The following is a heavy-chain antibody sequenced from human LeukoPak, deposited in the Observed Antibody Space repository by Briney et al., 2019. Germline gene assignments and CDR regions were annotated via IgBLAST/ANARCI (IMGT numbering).Heavy chain of an antibody. CDR3: ARGYYDYVWGSHGALYFDY. J-gene: IGHJ4*02. V-gene: IGHV4-59*12. D-gene: IGHD3-16*01. CDR1: GGSISSYY. CDR2: IYYSGST. Sequence: NPSETLSLTCTVSGGSISSYYWSWIRQPPGKGLEWIGYIYYSGSTNYNPSLKSRVTISVDTSKNQFSLKLSSVTAADTAVYYCARGYYDYVWGSHGALYFDYWGQGTLVTVSS.